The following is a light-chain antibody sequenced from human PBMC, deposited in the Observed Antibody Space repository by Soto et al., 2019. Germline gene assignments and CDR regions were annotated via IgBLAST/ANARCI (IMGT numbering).Light chain of an antibody. V-gene: IGKV3-15*01. CDR2: GAA. J-gene: IGKJ4*01. CDR1: QSVGRN. CDR3: QQYNHWPPLT. Sequence: EIVMTQSPATLSVSPGERVTLSCRASQSVGRNLAWYQQKPGQAPRLLIYGAATRATGIPDRFSGSGSGTEFTLTISSLQSEDFAIYSCQQYNHWPPLTFGGGTKVEIK.